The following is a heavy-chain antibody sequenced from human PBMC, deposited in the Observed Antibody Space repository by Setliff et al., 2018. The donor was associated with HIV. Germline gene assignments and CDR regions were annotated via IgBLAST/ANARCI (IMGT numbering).Heavy chain of an antibody. Sequence: ASVKVSCKASGYTFTNYGISWVRQTPGQGLEWMGWISTYKGDTYYAQKLQGRVTMTTNTSTSTAYMELRSLRSHDTAVYYCARVPSEYYNCWSGYSTPFDYWGQGTMVTVSS. V-gene: IGHV1-18*01. J-gene: IGHJ4*02. CDR2: ISTYKGDT. D-gene: IGHD3-3*01. CDR3: ARVPSEYYNCWSGYSTPFDY. CDR1: GYTFTNYG.